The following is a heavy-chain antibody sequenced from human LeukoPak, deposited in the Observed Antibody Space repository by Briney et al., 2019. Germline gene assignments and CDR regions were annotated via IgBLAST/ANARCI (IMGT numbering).Heavy chain of an antibody. D-gene: IGHD1-26*01. J-gene: IGHJ4*02. CDR2: IGRSGGST. V-gene: IGHV3-23*01. CDR1: RFTFSSYA. Sequence: GGYLRLSCAASRFTFSSYAMTWVRQAPGKGLVWVSSIGRSGGSTYYAGCCKGRVTISRDNSKDTLYPQRNSLRAEDTAVYYCANQRETQGSYYEFDYSGQGTLVTVSS. CDR3: ANQRETQGSYYEFDY.